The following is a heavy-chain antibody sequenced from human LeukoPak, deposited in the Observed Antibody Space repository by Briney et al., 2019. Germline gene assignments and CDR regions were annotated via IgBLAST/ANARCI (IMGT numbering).Heavy chain of an antibody. CDR2: ISAYNGNT. CDR1: GYTFTSYG. CDR3: ARAPRGAITMVRGAGPLFDY. J-gene: IGHJ4*02. V-gene: IGHV1-18*01. D-gene: IGHD3-10*01. Sequence: ASVKVSCKASGYTFTSYGISWVRQAPGQGLEWTRWISAYNGNTNYAQKLQGRVTMTTDTSTSTAYMELRSLRSDDTAVYYCARAPRGAITMVRGAGPLFDYWGQGTLVTVSS.